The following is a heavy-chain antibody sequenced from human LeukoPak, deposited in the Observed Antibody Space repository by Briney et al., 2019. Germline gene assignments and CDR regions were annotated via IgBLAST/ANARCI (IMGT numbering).Heavy chain of an antibody. Sequence: GGSLRLSCAASGFTFSSYWMSWFRQAPGKGLEWVANIKQDGSEKYYVDSVKGRFTISRDNSKNSLYLQMNSLRAEDTAVYYCARDLQRSTAAIRRGYYYGMDVWGQGTTVTVSS. V-gene: IGHV3-7*01. CDR2: IKQDGSEK. CDR3: ARDLQRSTAAIRRGYYYGMDV. J-gene: IGHJ6*02. CDR1: GFTFSSYW. D-gene: IGHD2-2*01.